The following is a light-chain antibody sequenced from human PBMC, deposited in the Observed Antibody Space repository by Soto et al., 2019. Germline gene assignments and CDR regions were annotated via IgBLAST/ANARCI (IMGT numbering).Light chain of an antibody. CDR1: QSVHRD. J-gene: IGKJ2*01. CDR2: DAS. V-gene: IGKV3-15*01. CDR3: QQYNKWPPLYT. Sequence: EIVMTQSPATLSVSPGEGATLSCRASQSVHRDLAWYQQKPGQAPRLLIYDASTRATGIPARFSGSGSGTEFTLTISSLQSEDFAVYYCQQYNKWPPLYTFGQGTKLEIK.